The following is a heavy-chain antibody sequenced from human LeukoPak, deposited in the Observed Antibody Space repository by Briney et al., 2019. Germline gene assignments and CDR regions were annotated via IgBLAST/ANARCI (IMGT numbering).Heavy chain of an antibody. Sequence: GGSLRLSCAASGFTFSSYWMSWVRQAPGKGLEWVANTKKDGSEKYYVDSVKGRFTISRDNAKNSLYLQMNSLRAEDTAVYYCARWAIAAAGTIDYWGQGTLVTVSS. CDR1: GFTFSSYW. D-gene: IGHD6-13*01. CDR3: ARWAIAAAGTIDY. V-gene: IGHV3-7*01. CDR2: TKKDGSEK. J-gene: IGHJ4*02.